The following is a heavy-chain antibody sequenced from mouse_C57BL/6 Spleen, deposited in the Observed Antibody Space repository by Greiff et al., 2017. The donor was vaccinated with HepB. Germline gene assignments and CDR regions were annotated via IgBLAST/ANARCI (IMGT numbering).Heavy chain of an antibody. CDR3: ARTLPGYYHDY. J-gene: IGHJ2*01. CDR1: GYTFTSYW. CDR2: INPSSGYT. D-gene: IGHD2-3*01. V-gene: IGHV1-7*01. Sequence: QVHVKQSGAELAKPGASVKLSCKASGYTFTSYWMHWVKQRPGQGLEWIGYINPSSGYTKYNQKFKDKATLTADKSSSTAYMQLSSLTYEDSAVYYCARTLPGYYHDYWGQGTTLTVSS.